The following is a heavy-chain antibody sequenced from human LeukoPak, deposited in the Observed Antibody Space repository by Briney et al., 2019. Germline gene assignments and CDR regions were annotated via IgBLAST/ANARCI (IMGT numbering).Heavy chain of an antibody. V-gene: IGHV3-23*01. Sequence: GGSLRLSCAASGFSFGTYWMSWVRQAPGKGLEWVSAISGSGGSTYYADSVKGRFTISRDNSKNTLYLQMNSLRAEDTAVYYCATKEGVTPYYYYGMDVWGQGTTVTVSS. J-gene: IGHJ6*02. D-gene: IGHD2-21*02. CDR3: ATKEGVTPYYYYGMDV. CDR1: GFSFGTYW. CDR2: ISGSGGST.